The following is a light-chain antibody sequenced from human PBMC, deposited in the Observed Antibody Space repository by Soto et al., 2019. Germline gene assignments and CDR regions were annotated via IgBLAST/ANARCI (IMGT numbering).Light chain of an antibody. CDR1: SSDIGAHNY. CDR2: EVS. Sequence: QSALTQPASVSGSPGQSITISCTGTSSDIGAHNYVSWYQQHPGKAPKVMIYEVSNRPSGVSNRFSGSKSVNTASLTISGLQAEDEADYYCSSYTSSTLVFGGGTKLTVL. CDR3: SSYTSSTLV. V-gene: IGLV2-14*01. J-gene: IGLJ2*01.